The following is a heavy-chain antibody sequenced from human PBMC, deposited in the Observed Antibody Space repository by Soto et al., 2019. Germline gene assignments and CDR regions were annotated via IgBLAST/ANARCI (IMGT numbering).Heavy chain of an antibody. D-gene: IGHD6-19*01. V-gene: IGHV3-23*01. Sequence: GGSLRLSCAASGFTFSSYAMSWVRQAPGKGLEWVSAISVSGVSTYYADSVKGRFTISRDNSKNTLYLQRNSLRAEDTAVYYCAKEAVAENWFDPWGQGTLVTVSS. CDR3: AKEAVAENWFDP. CDR1: GFTFSSYA. J-gene: IGHJ5*02. CDR2: ISVSGVST.